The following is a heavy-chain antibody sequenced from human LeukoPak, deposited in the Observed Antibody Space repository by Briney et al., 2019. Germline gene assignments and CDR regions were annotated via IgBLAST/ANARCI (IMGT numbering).Heavy chain of an antibody. CDR2: IIPIFGTA. J-gene: IGHJ4*02. CDR1: GGTFSSYA. V-gene: IGHV1-69*13. CDR3: ARRPSYSSGTFDY. D-gene: IGHD6-19*01. Sequence: SVTVSCTASGGTFSSYAISWVRQAPGQGLEWMGGIIPIFGTANYAQKFQGRVTITADESTSTAYMELSSLRSEDTAVYYCARRPSYSSGTFDYWGRGALVTVSS.